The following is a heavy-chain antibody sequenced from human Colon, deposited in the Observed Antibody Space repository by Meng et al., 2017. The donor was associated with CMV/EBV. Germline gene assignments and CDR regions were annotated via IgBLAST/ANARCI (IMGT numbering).Heavy chain of an antibody. CDR1: GFNFISYE. D-gene: IGHD1-1*01. V-gene: IGHV3-48*03. J-gene: IGHJ4*02. Sequence: GESLKISCAVSGFNFISYEMNWVRQAPGKGLEWISYIDMSGKTIFYADSVKGRFTISRDNAKRSLYLHMDSLRDEDTGVYYCVRRERGTLFDYWGQGALVTVSS. CDR3: VRRERGTLFDY. CDR2: IDMSGKTI.